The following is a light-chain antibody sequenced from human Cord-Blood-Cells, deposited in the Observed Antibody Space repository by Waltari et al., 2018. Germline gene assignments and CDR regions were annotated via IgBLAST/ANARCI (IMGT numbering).Light chain of an antibody. CDR3: QQSYRTPPYT. J-gene: IGKJ2*01. V-gene: IGKV1-39*01. CDR2: AAS. Sequence: IHITHTPSSLPASVGDRVTITCCANQSISSYLNWYQQKRGKGPKLLIYAASSLQSGVPSRFSGRGSGTDFTLTRSSVQPEDFATYYCQQSYRTPPYTFGQGSELEIK. CDR1: QSISSY.